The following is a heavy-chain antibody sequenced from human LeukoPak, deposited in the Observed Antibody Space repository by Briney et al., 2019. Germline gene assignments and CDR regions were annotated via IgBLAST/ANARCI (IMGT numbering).Heavy chain of an antibody. D-gene: IGHD6-19*01. CDR2: INPNSGGT. J-gene: IGHJ5*02. Sequence: WASVKVSCKASGYTFTGYYMHWVRQAPGQGLEWVGWINPNSGGTNYAQKFQGRVTMTRDTSISTAYMELSRLRSDDTAVYYCARDDSSGWYWFDPWGQGTLVTVSS. V-gene: IGHV1-2*02. CDR3: ARDDSSGWYWFDP. CDR1: GYTFTGYY.